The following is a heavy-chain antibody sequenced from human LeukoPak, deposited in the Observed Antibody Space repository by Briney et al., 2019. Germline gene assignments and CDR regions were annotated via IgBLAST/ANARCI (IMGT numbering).Heavy chain of an antibody. CDR1: GYTFTSYY. CDR2: ISPSGDST. D-gene: IGHD1-7*01. CDR3: AGIHNWNYAIDY. V-gene: IGHV1-46*01. J-gene: IGHJ4*02. Sequence: GASVKVSCKASGYTFTSYYVHWARQAPGQGLEWMGIISPSGDSTSYAQNFQGRVTMTRDTSTSTVYMELRSLRSEDTAVYYCAGIHNWNYAIDYWGQGTLVTVSS.